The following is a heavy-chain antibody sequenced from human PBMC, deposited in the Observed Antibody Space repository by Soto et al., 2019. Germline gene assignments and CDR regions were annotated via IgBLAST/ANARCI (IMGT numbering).Heavy chain of an antibody. CDR2: IIPIFGTA. V-gene: IGHV1-69*13. CDR1: GGTFSSYA. J-gene: IGHJ6*02. CDR3: ARLTSRRYFDWLPSDV. D-gene: IGHD3-9*01. Sequence: SVKVSCKASGGTFSSYAISWVRQAPGQGLEWMGGIIPIFGTANYAQKFQGRVTITADESTSTAYMELSSLRSEDTAVYYCARLTSRRYFDWLPSDVWGQGTTVTVS.